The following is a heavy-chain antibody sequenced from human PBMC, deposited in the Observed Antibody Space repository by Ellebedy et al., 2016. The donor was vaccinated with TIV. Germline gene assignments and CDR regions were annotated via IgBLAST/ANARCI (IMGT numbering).Heavy chain of an antibody. V-gene: IGHV3-30-3*01. CDR3: AKVRGSMVRGVNSYYYYGMDV. J-gene: IGHJ6*02. D-gene: IGHD3-10*01. Sequence: GESLKISXAASGFTFSSYAMHWVRQAPGKGLEWVAVISYDGSNKYYADSVKGRFTISRDNSKNTLYLQMNSLRAEDTAVYYCAKVRGSMVRGVNSYYYYGMDVWGQGTTVTVSS. CDR2: ISYDGSNK. CDR1: GFTFSSYA.